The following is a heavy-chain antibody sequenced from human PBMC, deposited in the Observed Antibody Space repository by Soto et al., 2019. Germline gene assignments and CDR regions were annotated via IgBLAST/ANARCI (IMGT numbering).Heavy chain of an antibody. CDR3: TGITWFRGMDV. J-gene: IGHJ6*02. Sequence: QTLSLTCAISGDSVSSNSAGWNWIRQSPSRGLEWLGRTYYKSKWNNDCALSVKSRITINPDTSKNQFSLHLYSVTPEDTAVYYCTGITWFRGMDVWGQGTPVTVSS. CDR2: TYYKSKWNN. D-gene: IGHD3-10*01. V-gene: IGHV6-1*01. CDR1: GDSVSSNSAG.